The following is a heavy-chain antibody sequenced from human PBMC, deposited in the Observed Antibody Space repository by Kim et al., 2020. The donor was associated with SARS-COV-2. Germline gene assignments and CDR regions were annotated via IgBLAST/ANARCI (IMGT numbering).Heavy chain of an antibody. CDR3: GKGKHIAGGGRFDP. D-gene: IGHD1-26*01. V-gene: IGHV3-9*01. Sequence: YAESVKDRFTISRDNAKNSLYLQMNSLGAEDTALYYCGKGKHIAGGGRFDPWGQGTLVTVSA. J-gene: IGHJ5*02.